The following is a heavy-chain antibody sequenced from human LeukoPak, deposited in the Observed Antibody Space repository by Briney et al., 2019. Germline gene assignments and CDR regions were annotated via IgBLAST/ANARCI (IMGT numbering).Heavy chain of an antibody. CDR3: ARDSRSSSSPKY. Sequence: GGSLRLSCAASGFTFSSYSMNWVRQAPGKGLEWVSSISSSSSYIYYADSVKGRFTISRDNAKNSLYLQMNSLRAEDTAVYYCARDSRSSSSPKYWGQGTLVTVSS. V-gene: IGHV3-21*01. J-gene: IGHJ4*02. CDR1: GFTFSSYS. CDR2: ISSSSSYI. D-gene: IGHD6-6*01.